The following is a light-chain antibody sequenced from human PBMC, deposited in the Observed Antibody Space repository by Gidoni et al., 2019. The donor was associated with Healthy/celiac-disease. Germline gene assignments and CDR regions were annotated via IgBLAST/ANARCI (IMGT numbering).Light chain of an antibody. CDR3: MQALQTPIT. V-gene: IGKV2-28*01. CDR1: QSLLHSNGYDY. Sequence: DVVMTQSPLSLPVTPGEPASISCRSSQSLLHSNGYDYLDWYLQKPGQSPQLLIYLGSNRASGVPDRFSGSGSGTDFTLKSSRVETEDVGIYYCMQALQTPITFGQGTRLDIK. J-gene: IGKJ5*01. CDR2: LGS.